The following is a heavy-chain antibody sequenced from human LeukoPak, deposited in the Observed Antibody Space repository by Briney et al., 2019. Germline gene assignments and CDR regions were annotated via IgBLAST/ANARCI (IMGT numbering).Heavy chain of an antibody. J-gene: IGHJ4*02. CDR1: GFTFSNYA. V-gene: IGHV3-30*07. CDR3: AARPDSNRGPYDY. CDR2: ISSDGSTK. Sequence: GTSLRLSCAASGFTFSNYAMHWVRQAPDKGPEWVAVISSDGSTKYYAESVKGRFTISRDNSKNTLYLQMNSLGAEDTAVYYCAARPDSNRGPYDYWGQGTLVTVSS. D-gene: IGHD1/OR15-1a*01.